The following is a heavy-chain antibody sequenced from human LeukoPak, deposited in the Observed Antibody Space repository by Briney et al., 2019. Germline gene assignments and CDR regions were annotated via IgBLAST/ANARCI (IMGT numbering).Heavy chain of an antibody. D-gene: IGHD6-13*01. V-gene: IGHV4-38-2*02. CDR3: ARERGGAAAGREGYFDY. J-gene: IGHJ4*02. CDR2: IYHSGST. Sequence: SETLSLTCAVYGGSFSGYYWGWIRQPPGKGLEWIGSIYHSGSTYYNPSLKSRVTISVDTSKNQFSLKLSSVTAADTAVYYCARERGGAAAGREGYFDYWGQGTLVTVSS. CDR1: GGSFSGYY.